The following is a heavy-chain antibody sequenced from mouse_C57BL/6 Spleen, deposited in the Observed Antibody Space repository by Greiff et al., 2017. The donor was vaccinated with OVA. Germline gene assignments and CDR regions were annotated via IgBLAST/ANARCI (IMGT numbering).Heavy chain of an antibody. CDR1: GFSLTSYG. Sequence: VHLVESGPGLVQPSQSLSITCTVSGFSLTSYGVHWVRQSPGQGLEWLGVIWRGGSTDYNAAFMSRLSITKDNSKSQVFFKMNSLQADDTAIYYCAKNNDYDLMDYWGQGTSVTVSS. J-gene: IGHJ4*01. CDR3: AKNNDYDLMDY. D-gene: IGHD2-4*01. CDR2: IWRGGST. V-gene: IGHV2-5*01.